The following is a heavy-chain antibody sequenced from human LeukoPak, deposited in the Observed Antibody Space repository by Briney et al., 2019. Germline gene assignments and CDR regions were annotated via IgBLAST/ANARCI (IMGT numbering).Heavy chain of an antibody. Sequence: GGSLRLSCAASGFTFDDYAMHWVRQAPGKGLEWVSGISWNSGSIGYADSVKGRFTISRDNAKNSLYLQMNSLRAEDTALYYCAKTLGGYDSDFDYWGQGTLVTVSS. J-gene: IGHJ4*02. CDR2: ISWNSGSI. D-gene: IGHD5-12*01. V-gene: IGHV3-9*01. CDR1: GFTFDDYA. CDR3: AKTLGGYDSDFDY.